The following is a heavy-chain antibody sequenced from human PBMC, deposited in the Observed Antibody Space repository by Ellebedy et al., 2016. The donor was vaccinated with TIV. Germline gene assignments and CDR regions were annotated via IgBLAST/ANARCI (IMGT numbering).Heavy chain of an antibody. CDR3: AKEGRWAPTGNEAFDI. V-gene: IGHV3-23*01. CDR1: GFTFSSFA. J-gene: IGHJ3*02. D-gene: IGHD4-23*01. CDR2: ISGSGGGT. Sequence: GESLKISCAASGFTFSSFAMNWVRQAPGKGLEWVSTISGSGGGTYYADSVKGRFTISRDNSKNTLHLRMNSLRAEDTAVYYCAKEGRWAPTGNEAFDIWGQGTMVTVSS.